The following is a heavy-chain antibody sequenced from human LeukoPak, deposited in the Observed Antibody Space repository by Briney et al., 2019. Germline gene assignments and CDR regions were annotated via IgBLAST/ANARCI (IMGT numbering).Heavy chain of an antibody. CDR1: GYTFTGYY. CDR3: ARVAVRGVRYYYYYMDV. J-gene: IGHJ6*03. D-gene: IGHD3-10*01. Sequence: GASVKVSCKASGYTFTGYYMHWVRQAPGQGLEWMGWINPNSGGTNYAQKFQGRVTMTRDTSISTAYMELSRLRSDDTAVYYCARVAVRGVRYYYYYMDVWGKGTTVTVSS. CDR2: INPNSGGT. V-gene: IGHV1-2*02.